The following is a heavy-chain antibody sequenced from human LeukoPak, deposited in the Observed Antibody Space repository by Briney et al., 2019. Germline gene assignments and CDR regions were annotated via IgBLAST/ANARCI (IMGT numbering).Heavy chain of an antibody. CDR1: GYTFTSYD. V-gene: IGHV1-8*01. Sequence: ASVKVSCKASGYTFTSYDINWVRQATGQGLEWMGWMNPNSGNTGYAQKFQGRVTMTRNTSISTAYMELSSLGSEDTAVYYCAICVRSYYGSGSYYFDYWGQGTLVTVSS. CDR3: AICVRSYYGSGSYYFDY. J-gene: IGHJ4*02. CDR2: MNPNSGNT. D-gene: IGHD3-10*01.